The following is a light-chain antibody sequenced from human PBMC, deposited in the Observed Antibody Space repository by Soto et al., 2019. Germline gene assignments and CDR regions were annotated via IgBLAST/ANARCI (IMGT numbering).Light chain of an antibody. CDR2: GAS. V-gene: IGKV3-11*01. CDR1: QSVNIN. Sequence: EIVMTQSPATLSVSPGERATLSCRASQSVNINLAWYQQKPGQAPRLLIFGASSRATGIPARFSGSGSGTDFTLTNNSLEPEDSAVYYCQQRSNWPSITFGQGTRLEIK. CDR3: QQRSNWPSIT. J-gene: IGKJ5*01.